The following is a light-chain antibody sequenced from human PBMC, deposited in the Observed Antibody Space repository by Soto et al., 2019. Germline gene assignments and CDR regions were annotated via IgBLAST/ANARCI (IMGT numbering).Light chain of an antibody. CDR2: EVS. J-gene: IGLJ7*01. Sequence: QSALTQPPSASGSPGQSVTISCTGTSSDVGGYNYVSWYQQHPGKAPKVMMYEVSKRPSGVPDRFSGSKSGNTASLTVSGLQAEDEADYYCSSYAGSNNFVFGTGTQLTVL. CDR1: SSDVGGYNY. CDR3: SSYAGSNNFV. V-gene: IGLV2-8*01.